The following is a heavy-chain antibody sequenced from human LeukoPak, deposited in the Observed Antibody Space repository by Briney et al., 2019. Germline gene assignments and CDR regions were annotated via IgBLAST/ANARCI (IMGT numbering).Heavy chain of an antibody. J-gene: IGHJ4*02. V-gene: IGHV3-30*18. D-gene: IGHD3-22*01. Sequence: GGSLRLSCAASRFTFSSYGMHWVRQAPGKGLEWVAVISYDGSNKYYADSVKGRFTISRDNSKNTLYLQMNSLRAEDTAVYYCAKGNAYYYDSSGYYPFDYWGQGTLVTVSS. CDR3: AKGNAYYYDSSGYYPFDY. CDR2: ISYDGSNK. CDR1: RFTFSSYG.